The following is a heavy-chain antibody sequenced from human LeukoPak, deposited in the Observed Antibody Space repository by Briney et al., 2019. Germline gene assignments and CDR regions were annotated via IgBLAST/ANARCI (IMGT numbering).Heavy chain of an antibody. CDR1: GGTFSSYA. D-gene: IGHD3-3*01. J-gene: IGHJ3*02. CDR3: ARELPHFGVLENAFDI. CDR2: IIPIFGTG. Sequence: SVKVSCKASGGTFSSYAISWVRQAPGQGLEWMGGIIPIFGTGNYEQKFQGRVTITADECTSTAYMELSSLRSEDTAVYYCARELPHFGVLENAFDIWGQGTMVTVSS. V-gene: IGHV1-69*01.